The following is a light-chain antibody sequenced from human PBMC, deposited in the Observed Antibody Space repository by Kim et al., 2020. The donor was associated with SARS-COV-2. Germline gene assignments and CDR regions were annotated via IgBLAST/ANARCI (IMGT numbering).Light chain of an antibody. V-gene: IGKV3-15*01. Sequence: SVSPGERPSRSCRASQSVNSLLAWYQQQAGQAPRLLIYDASTRATGIPARFSGSASGTEFTLTISSLQPEDFAVYYCQQYNNWPPSFGQGTKLEI. CDR1: QSVNSL. J-gene: IGKJ2*03. CDR2: DAS. CDR3: QQYNNWPPS.